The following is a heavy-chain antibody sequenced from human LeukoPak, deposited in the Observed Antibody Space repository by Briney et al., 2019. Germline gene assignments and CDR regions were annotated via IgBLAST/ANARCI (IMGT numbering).Heavy chain of an antibody. CDR3: ARGPTIFGVVIIQGDAFDI. J-gene: IGHJ3*02. CDR2: MNPNSGNT. V-gene: IGHV1-8*03. D-gene: IGHD3-3*01. CDR1: GYTLTSYD. Sequence: ASVKVSCKASGYTLTSYDINWVRQATGQGLEWMGWMNPNSGNTGYAQKFQGRVTITRNTSISTAYMELSSLRSEDTAVYYCARGPTIFGVVIIQGDAFDIWGQGTMVTVSS.